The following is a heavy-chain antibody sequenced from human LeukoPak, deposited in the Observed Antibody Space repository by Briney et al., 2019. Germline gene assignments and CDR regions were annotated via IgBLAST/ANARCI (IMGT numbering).Heavy chain of an antibody. CDR2: IIPLFGRA. CDR1: GGTFSSYA. J-gene: IGHJ6*02. V-gene: IGHV1-69*05. CDR3: ARGYCSGGSCYPYGMDV. D-gene: IGHD2-15*01. Sequence: GASVKVSCNASGGTFSSYAISWVRQAPGQGLEWMGGIIPLFGRANYAQKFQGRVTMTRDTSTSTVYMELSSLRSEDTAVYYCARGYCSGGSCYPYGMDVWGQGTTVTVSS.